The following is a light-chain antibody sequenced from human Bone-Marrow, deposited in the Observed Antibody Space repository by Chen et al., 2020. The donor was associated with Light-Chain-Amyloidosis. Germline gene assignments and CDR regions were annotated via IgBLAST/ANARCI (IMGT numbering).Light chain of an antibody. V-gene: IGLV6-57*01. Sequence: NFMLTQPHSVSESPGKTVIISCTRSSGSIATNYVQWYQQRPGSSPTTVISEDDQRPSGVPERFSGSIDRSSNSAALTISGLKTEDEADYDCQSYQGSSQGVFGGGTKLTVL. CDR3: QSYQGSSQGV. J-gene: IGLJ3*02. CDR1: SGSIATNY. CDR2: EDD.